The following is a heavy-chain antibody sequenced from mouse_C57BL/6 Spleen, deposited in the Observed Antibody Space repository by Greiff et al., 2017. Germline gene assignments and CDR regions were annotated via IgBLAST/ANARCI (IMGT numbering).Heavy chain of an antibody. D-gene: IGHD2-3*01. CDR1: GYTFTSYW. Sequence: VQLQQPGTELVKPGASVKLSCKASGYTFTSYWMHWVTQRPGQGLEWIGNINPSNGGTNYNEKFKSKATLTVDKSSSTAYMQLSSLTSEDSAVYYCSYDGYLIYAMDYWGQGTSVTVSS. J-gene: IGHJ4*01. CDR3: SYDGYLIYAMDY. V-gene: IGHV1-53*01. CDR2: INPSNGGT.